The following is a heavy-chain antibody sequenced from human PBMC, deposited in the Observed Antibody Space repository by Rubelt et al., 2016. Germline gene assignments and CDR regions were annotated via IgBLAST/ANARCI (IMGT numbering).Heavy chain of an antibody. CDR2: IYYSGST. CDR3: ARGNTALVSLNY. D-gene: IGHD5-18*01. Sequence: QLQLQESGPGLVKPSETLSLTCTVSGGSMNSLSYYWGWIRQPPGKGLEWIGSIYYSGSTYYTPSLKSGVTISVDTSTNQFSLKLSPLTAAATAAYYCARGNTALVSLNYWCQGTLVTVSS. J-gene: IGHJ4*02. CDR1: GGSMNSLSYY. V-gene: IGHV4-39*07.